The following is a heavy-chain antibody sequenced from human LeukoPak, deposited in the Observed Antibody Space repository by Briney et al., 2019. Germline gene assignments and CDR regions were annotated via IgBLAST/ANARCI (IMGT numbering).Heavy chain of an antibody. CDR1: GGSFSGYY. J-gene: IGHJ3*02. CDR3: ARRGAGGRAFDI. D-gene: IGHD6-19*01. Sequence: PSETLSLTCAVYGGSFSGYYWSWIRQPPGKGLEWIGEINHSGSTNYNPSLKSRVTISVDTSKNQCSLRLSSVTAADTAVYYCARRGAGGRAFDIWGQGTMVTVSS. V-gene: IGHV4-34*01. CDR2: INHSGST.